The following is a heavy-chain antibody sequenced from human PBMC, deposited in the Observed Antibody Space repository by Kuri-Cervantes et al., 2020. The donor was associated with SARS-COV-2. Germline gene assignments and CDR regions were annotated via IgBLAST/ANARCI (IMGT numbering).Heavy chain of an antibody. CDR2: IYYRGST. J-gene: IGHJ4*02. V-gene: IGHV4-61*01. CDR3: ARGPVAGIFSYFDY. CDR1: GGSVSSGSYY. D-gene: IGHD6-19*01. Sequence: SETLSLTCTVSGGSVSSGSYYWSWIRQPPGKGLEWIGYIYYRGSTNYNPSLKSRVTISVDTSKNQFSLKLSSVTAADTAVYYCARGPVAGIFSYFDYWGQGTLVTVSS.